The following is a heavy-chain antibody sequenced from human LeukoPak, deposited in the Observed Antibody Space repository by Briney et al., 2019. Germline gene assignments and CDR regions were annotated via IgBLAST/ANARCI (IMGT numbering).Heavy chain of an antibody. V-gene: IGHV4-59*10. J-gene: IGHJ6*02. D-gene: IGHD2-15*01. CDR2: IYTSGST. CDR3: ASLVVDHYGMDV. CDR1: GGSFSSYY. Sequence: QASETLSLTCAVYGGSFSSYYWSWIRQPAGKGLEWIGRIYTSGSTNYNPSLKSRVTMSVDTSKNQFSLKLSSVTAADTAVYYCASLVVDHYGMDVWGQGTTVTVSS.